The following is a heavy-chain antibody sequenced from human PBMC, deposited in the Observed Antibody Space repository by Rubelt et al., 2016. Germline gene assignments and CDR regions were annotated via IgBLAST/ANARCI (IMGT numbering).Heavy chain of an antibody. V-gene: IGHV4-59*08. CDR1: GDSVNSYY. CDR2: IYYSGST. D-gene: IGHD4/OR15-4a*01. Sequence: QVQLRESGPGLVKTSEALSLTCTVSGDSVNSYYWSWIRQPPGMGLEWIGYIYYSGSTKYNPSLKSRFTISLDKSKNQFSLELGSVTAADTAVYYCARGVPQYYYYGMDVWGQGTTVTVSS. J-gene: IGHJ6*02. CDR3: ARGVPQYYYYGMDV.